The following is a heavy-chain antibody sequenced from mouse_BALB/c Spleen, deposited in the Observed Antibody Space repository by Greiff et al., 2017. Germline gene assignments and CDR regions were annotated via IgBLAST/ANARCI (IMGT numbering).Heavy chain of an antibody. V-gene: IGHV14-4*02. CDR2: IDPENGDT. CDR1: GFNITDYY. Sequence: VQLQQSGAELVRSGASVKLSCTASGFNITDYYMHWVKQRPEQGLEWIGWIDPENGDTEYAPKFQGKATMTADTSSNTAYLQLSSLTSEDTAVYYCDAVSLYAMDYWGQGTSVTVSS. J-gene: IGHJ4*01. CDR3: DAVSLYAMDY.